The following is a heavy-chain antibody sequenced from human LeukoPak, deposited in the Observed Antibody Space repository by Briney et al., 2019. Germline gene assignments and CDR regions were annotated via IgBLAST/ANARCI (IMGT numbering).Heavy chain of an antibody. V-gene: IGHV3-23*01. CDR2: ISGSAVTT. D-gene: IGHD3-22*01. J-gene: IGHJ4*02. CDR3: VRSAFHAGSGNYYDY. Sequence: GGSLRLSCAASGFTFSTYPMNWVRQAPGKGLEWVSTISGSAVTTYYADSVKGRFTISRDNAENTLYLQMNSLRVEDTAVYYCVRSAFHAGSGNYYDYWGQGTLVTVSS. CDR1: GFTFSTYP.